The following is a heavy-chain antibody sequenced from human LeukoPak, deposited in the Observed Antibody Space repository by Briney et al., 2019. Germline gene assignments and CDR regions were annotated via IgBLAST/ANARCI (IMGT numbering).Heavy chain of an antibody. Sequence: PGGSLRLSCAASGFTFDAYGMSWVRQAPGKGLEWVSGINWNGGSTGYADSLKGRFTISRDNAKNSLFLQVNSLRAEDTALYYCARDSRPIVGATVDAFDIWGQGTMVTVSS. CDR1: GFTFDAYG. D-gene: IGHD1-26*01. V-gene: IGHV3-20*04. J-gene: IGHJ3*02. CDR2: INWNGGST. CDR3: ARDSRPIVGATVDAFDI.